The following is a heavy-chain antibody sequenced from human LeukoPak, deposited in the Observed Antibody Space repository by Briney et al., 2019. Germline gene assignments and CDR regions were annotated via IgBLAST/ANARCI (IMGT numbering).Heavy chain of an antibody. V-gene: IGHV4-59*08. CDR3: ARAGYGSGYIDY. D-gene: IGHD3-10*01. Sequence: SETLSLTCTVSGGSISSYYWSWIRQPPGKGLEWIGYIYYSGSTNYNPSLKSRVTISVDTSKNQFSLKLSSVTAADTAVYYCARAGYGSGYIDYWGQGTLVTVSS. J-gene: IGHJ4*02. CDR2: IYYSGST. CDR1: GGSISSYY.